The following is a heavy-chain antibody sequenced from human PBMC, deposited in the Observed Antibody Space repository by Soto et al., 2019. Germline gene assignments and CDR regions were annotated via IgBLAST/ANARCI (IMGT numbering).Heavy chain of an antibody. Sequence: QVQLVQSGAEVKKPGSSVKVSCKASGGIFSTYAISWLRQAPGQGLEWMGGIIPLFGTPNYAQRFQGRVTITADESTSTAYMELSRLRSEDTAVYYCARDRAYYGSGNYYNRIDFWGQGTLVTVSS. CDR1: GGIFSTYA. CDR2: IIPLFGTP. J-gene: IGHJ4*02. V-gene: IGHV1-69*01. D-gene: IGHD3-10*01. CDR3: ARDRAYYGSGNYYNRIDF.